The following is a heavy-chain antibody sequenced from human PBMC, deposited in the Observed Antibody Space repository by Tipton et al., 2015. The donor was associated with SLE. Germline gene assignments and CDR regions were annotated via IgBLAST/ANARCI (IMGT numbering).Heavy chain of an antibody. CDR2: ISTYNGNT. Sequence: QLVQSGAEVKKPGASVKVSCKASGYTFTSYGISWVRQAPGQGLEWVGWISTYNGNTNQAQKFQGKLTMTTDTSTNTAFMELGTLRSDDTAVYYCGTGGGSRPADLAQGVLVTVSS. V-gene: IGHV1-18*01. CDR1: GYTFTSYG. D-gene: IGHD5-12*01. J-gene: IGHJ4*02. CDR3: GTGGGSRPAD.